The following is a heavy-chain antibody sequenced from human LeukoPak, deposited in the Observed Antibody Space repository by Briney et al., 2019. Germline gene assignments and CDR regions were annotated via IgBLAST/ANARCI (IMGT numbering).Heavy chain of an antibody. V-gene: IGHV1-69*13. D-gene: IGHD6-6*01. J-gene: IGHJ6*03. Sequence: SVKVSCKASEGTFSSYAISWVRQAPGQGLEWMGGIIPIFGTANYAQKFQGRVTITADESTSTAYMELSSLRSEDTAVYYCASIGGLAARSYYYYMDVWGKGTTVTVSS. CDR2: IIPIFGTA. CDR1: EGTFSSYA. CDR3: ASIGGLAARSYYYYMDV.